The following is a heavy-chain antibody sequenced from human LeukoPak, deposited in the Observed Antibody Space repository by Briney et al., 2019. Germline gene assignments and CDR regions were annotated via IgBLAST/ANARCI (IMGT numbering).Heavy chain of an antibody. V-gene: IGHV3-11*06. CDR3: ARDSQRWGNFDS. CDR1: GFTFSDHY. CDR2: ISSSSSHT. D-gene: IGHD5-24*01. J-gene: IGHJ4*02. Sequence: PGGSLRLSCGASGFTFSDHYMSWVRQAPGKGLEWLSYISSSSSHTNYADSVKGRFTISRDNAKSSLYLQMDSLRAQDTAVYYCARDSQRWGNFDSWGQGTLVSVSS.